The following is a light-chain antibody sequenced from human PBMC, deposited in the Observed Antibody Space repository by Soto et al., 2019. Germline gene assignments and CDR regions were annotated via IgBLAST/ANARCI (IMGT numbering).Light chain of an antibody. CDR1: SSDVGGYNY. Sequence: QSVLTQPASVPGSPGQSITISCTGTSSDVGGYNYVSWYQQHPGKAPKLMIYEVSNRPSGVSNRFSGSKSGNTASLTISGLQAEDEADYYCSSYTSSSSPGVFGTGTKVTVL. J-gene: IGLJ1*01. V-gene: IGLV2-14*01. CDR3: SSYTSSSSPGV. CDR2: EVS.